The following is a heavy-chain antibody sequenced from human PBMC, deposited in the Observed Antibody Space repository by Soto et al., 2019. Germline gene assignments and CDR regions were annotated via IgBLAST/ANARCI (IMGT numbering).Heavy chain of an antibody. V-gene: IGHV1-18*04. D-gene: IGHD3-16*01. Sequence: ASVKVSCKASGYTFTSYGISWVRQAPGQGLEWMGWISAYNGNTNYAQKLQGRVTMTTDTSTSTAYMELRSLRSDDTAVYYCARYLWGTTIFPFDPWGQGTLVTVSS. J-gene: IGHJ5*02. CDR3: ARYLWGTTIFPFDP. CDR2: ISAYNGNT. CDR1: GYTFTSYG.